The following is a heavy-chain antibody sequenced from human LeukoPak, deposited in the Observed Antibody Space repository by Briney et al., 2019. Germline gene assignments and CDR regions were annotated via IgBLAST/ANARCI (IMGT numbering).Heavy chain of an antibody. CDR3: ARAVRGYCSSTSCYRDYYYGMDV. CDR2: INHSGST. Sequence: SETLSLTCAVSGGSISSSNWWSWVRQPPGKGLEWIGEINHSGSTNYNPSLKSRVTISVDTSKNQFSLKLSSVTAADTAVYYCARAVRGYCSSTSCYRDYYYGMDVWGKGTTVTVSS. CDR1: GGSISSSNW. J-gene: IGHJ6*04. V-gene: IGHV4-4*02. D-gene: IGHD2-2*02.